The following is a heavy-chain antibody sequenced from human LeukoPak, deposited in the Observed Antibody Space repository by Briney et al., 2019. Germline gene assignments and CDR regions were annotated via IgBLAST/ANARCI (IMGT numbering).Heavy chain of an antibody. CDR1: GFTFSSYA. V-gene: IGHV3-7*01. Sequence: PGGSLSLSCAASGFTFSSYAMSWVRQAPGKGLEWVANIKQDGSEKYYVDSVKGRFTISRDNAKNSLYLQMNSLRAEDTAVYYCASNGAPYYYDSSGYYFWTFDFWGQGTLVTVSS. J-gene: IGHJ4*02. CDR3: ASNGAPYYYDSSGYYFWTFDF. CDR2: IKQDGSEK. D-gene: IGHD3-22*01.